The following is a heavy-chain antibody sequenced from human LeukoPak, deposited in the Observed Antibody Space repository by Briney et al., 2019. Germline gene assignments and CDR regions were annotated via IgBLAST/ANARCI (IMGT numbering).Heavy chain of an antibody. CDR2: ISGSDGAT. CDR1: GFTFSAYG. CDR3: AKDMRGVVLVPRAYYFDS. J-gene: IGHJ4*02. Sequence: GGSLRLSCVGSGFTFSAYGMSWVRQAPGERLESGSSISGSDGATSYADSVKGRFTISRDNSKNPLYLKMHSLRAEDPAVYYCAKDMRGVVLVPRAYYFDSWGQGTLVTVSS. D-gene: IGHD2-8*02. V-gene: IGHV3-23*01.